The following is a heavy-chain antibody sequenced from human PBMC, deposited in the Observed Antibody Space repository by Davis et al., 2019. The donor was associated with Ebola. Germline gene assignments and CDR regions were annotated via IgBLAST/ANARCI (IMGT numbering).Heavy chain of an antibody. CDR3: ARDGVPMLGAYGSSGYGLAH. CDR1: GGTFSSYA. J-gene: IGHJ4*02. D-gene: IGHD6-25*01. Sequence: SVKVSCKASGGTFSSYAISWVRQAPGQGLEWMGGIIPMYGTANYAQKFQGRVSITADESTSTAYMELISLRSDDTAVYFCARDGVPMLGAYGSSGYGLAHWGQGTPVTVAS. V-gene: IGHV1-69*13. CDR2: IIPMYGTA.